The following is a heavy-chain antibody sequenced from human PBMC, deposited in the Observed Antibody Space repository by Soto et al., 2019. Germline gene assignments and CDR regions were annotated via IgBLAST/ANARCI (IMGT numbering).Heavy chain of an antibody. CDR3: ARHSGRTGTTYFY. CDR1: GGSISSSSYY. D-gene: IGHD1-1*01. V-gene: IGHV4-39*01. Sequence: QLQLQESGPGLVKPSETLSLTCTVSGGSISSSSYYWGWIRQPPGKGLEWIGSIYYSGSTYYNPSLTSRVAISVDTSKNLFSLKLSSVTAADTAVYDCARHSGRTGTTYFYWGQGTLVTVSS. J-gene: IGHJ4*02. CDR2: IYYSGST.